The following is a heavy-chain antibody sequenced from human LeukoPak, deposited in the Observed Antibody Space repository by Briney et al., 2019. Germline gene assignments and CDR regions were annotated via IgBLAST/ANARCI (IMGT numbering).Heavy chain of an antibody. D-gene: IGHD2-15*01. J-gene: IGHJ4*02. CDR2: INPNSVGT. CDR1: VYTFTVYY. Sequence: GASVTVSCTASVYTFTVYYMHWVRQAPGQGLEWMGWINPNSVGTNNAQKIQGRVTLTRDTSISTAYMELSRLRSDDTAVYYCARDRTHPEYWSGGSCYGDFDYWGQGTLVTVSS. CDR3: ARDRTHPEYWSGGSCYGDFDY. V-gene: IGHV1-2*02.